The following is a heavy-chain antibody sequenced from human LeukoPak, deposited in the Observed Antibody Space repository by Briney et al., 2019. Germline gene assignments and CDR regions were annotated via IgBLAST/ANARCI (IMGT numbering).Heavy chain of an antibody. CDR1: GASISSDC. V-gene: IGHV4-59*07. CDR3: ARGQGWLPDH. D-gene: IGHD6-19*01. CDR2: YHCGNT. Sequence: SDTLSLTCTVSGASISSDCWIWIRQTPGKGPEWIGYHCGNTDYNPSLKSRVSISVDTSKNQFSLKLNSISTADTAVYYCARGQGWLPDHWGQGSLVTVSS. J-gene: IGHJ4*02.